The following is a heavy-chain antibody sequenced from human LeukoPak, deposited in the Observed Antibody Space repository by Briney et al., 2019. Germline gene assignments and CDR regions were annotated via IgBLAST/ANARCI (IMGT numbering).Heavy chain of an antibody. D-gene: IGHD3-3*01. CDR2: GSESGGT. Sequence: PSETLSLTCAVYGGSLNGHYWSWIRQPPWKGLEWIGEGSESGGTKFNPPLKSRVTISADTSKNQFSLKVKSVTAADTAVYYCAKNGQSGFSFDPWGQGTLVTVSS. CDR1: GGSLNGHY. J-gene: IGHJ5*02. V-gene: IGHV4-34*01. CDR3: AKNGQSGFSFDP.